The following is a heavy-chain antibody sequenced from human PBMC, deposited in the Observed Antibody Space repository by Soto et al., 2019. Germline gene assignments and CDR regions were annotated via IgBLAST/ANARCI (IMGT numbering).Heavy chain of an antibody. J-gene: IGHJ3*02. CDR2: IYYSGST. CDR3: ARLVRDGYKGEAFDI. CDR1: GGSISSYY. V-gene: IGHV4-59*01. Sequence: SETLSLTCTVSGGSISSYYWSWIRQPPGKGLEWIGYIYYSGSTNYNPSLKSRVTISVDTSKNQFSLKLSSVTAADTAVYYCARLVRDGYKGEAFDIWGQGTMVTVSS. D-gene: IGHD5-12*01.